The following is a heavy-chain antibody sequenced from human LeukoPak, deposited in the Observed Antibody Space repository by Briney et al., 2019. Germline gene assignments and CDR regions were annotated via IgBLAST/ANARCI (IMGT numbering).Heavy chain of an antibody. CDR2: IIPILGIA. Sequence: WASVKVSCKASGYTFTDYDINWVRQATGQGLEWMGRIIPILGIANYAQKFQGRVTITADKSTSTAYMELSSLRSEDTAVYYCARALTTMTTYGMDVWGQGTTVTVSS. V-gene: IGHV1-69*04. D-gene: IGHD4-17*01. CDR3: ARALTTMTTYGMDV. J-gene: IGHJ6*02. CDR1: GYTFTDYD.